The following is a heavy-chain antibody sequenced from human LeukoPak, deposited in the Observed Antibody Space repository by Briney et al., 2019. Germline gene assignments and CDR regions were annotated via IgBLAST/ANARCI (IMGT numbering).Heavy chain of an antibody. CDR1: GFIFSSYG. CDR3: AKELYYYDSKGCAFDI. CDR2: IRYDGSNK. J-gene: IGHJ3*02. Sequence: GGSLRLSCAASGFIFSSYGMHWVRQAPGKGLEWVAFIRYDGSNKYYADSVKGRFTISRDNSKNTLYLQMNSLRAEDTAVYYCAKELYYYDSKGCAFDIWGQGTMVTVSS. V-gene: IGHV3-30*02. D-gene: IGHD3-22*01.